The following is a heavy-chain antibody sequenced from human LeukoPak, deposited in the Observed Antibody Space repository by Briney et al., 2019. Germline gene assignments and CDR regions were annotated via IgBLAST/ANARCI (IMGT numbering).Heavy chain of an antibody. Sequence: GGSLLLSCAASGFTFSDYYMSGSRQAPGKGLEGVSYISSSSSYTNYADSVKGRFTISRDNAKNSLYLQMNSLRAEDTAVYYCARSHCSGGSCPLDYWGQGTLVTVSS. CDR3: ARSHCSGGSCPLDY. D-gene: IGHD2-15*01. CDR1: GFTFSDYY. V-gene: IGHV3-11*06. CDR2: ISSSSSYT. J-gene: IGHJ4*02.